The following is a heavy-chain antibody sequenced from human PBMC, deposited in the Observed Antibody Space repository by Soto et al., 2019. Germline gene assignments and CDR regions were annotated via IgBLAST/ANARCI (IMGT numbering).Heavy chain of an antibody. D-gene: IGHD5-18*01. CDR3: ARDLGDTAMGPFDY. CDR1: GFTFSSYA. Sequence: GGSLRLSCAASGFTFSSYAMHWVRQAPGKGLEWVAVISYDGSNKYYADSVKGRFTISRDNSKNTLYLQMNSLRAEDTAVYYCARDLGDTAMGPFDYWGQGTLVTVSS. J-gene: IGHJ4*02. CDR2: ISYDGSNK. V-gene: IGHV3-30-3*01.